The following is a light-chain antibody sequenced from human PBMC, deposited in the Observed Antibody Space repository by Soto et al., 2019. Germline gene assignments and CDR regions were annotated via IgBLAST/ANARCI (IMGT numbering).Light chain of an antibody. CDR2: GVN. CDR3: SSYTTSSTPV. V-gene: IGLV2-14*01. J-gene: IGLJ1*01. CDR1: SSDVGAYNY. Sequence: QSALTQPASVSGSPGQSIAIPCTGTSSDVGAYNYVSWYQQHPGQAPKLIIYGVNNRPSGVSNRFSGSKSGNTASLTISGLQAEDEADYYCSSYTTSSTPVFGTGTKVTVL.